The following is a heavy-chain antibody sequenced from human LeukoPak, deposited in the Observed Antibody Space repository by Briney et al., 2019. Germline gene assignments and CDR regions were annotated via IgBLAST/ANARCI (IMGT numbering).Heavy chain of an antibody. D-gene: IGHD3-22*01. V-gene: IGHV3-21*01. CDR1: GFTFSSYS. CDR3: ARDLYDSSGYYNY. Sequence: PGGSLRLSCAASGFTFSSYSMNWVRRAPGKGLEWVSSISSSSSYIYYADSVKGRFTISRDNAKNSLYLQMNSLRAEDTAVYYCARDLYDSSGYYNYWGQGTLVTVSS. CDR2: ISSSSSYI. J-gene: IGHJ4*02.